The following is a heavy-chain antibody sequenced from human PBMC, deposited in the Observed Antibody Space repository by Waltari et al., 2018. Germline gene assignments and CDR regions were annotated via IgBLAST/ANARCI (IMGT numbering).Heavy chain of an antibody. D-gene: IGHD3-10*01. V-gene: IGHV4-61*09. CDR3: ARETDYYGSQSDEGAFDI. CDR2: IYTSGST. CDR1: GGSISSGSYY. Sequence: QVQLQESGPGLVKPSQTLSLPCTVPGGSISSGSYYWSWIRQPAGKGLEWIGYIYTSGSTNYNPSLKSRVTISVDTSKNQFSLKLSSVTAADTAVYYCARETDYYGSQSDEGAFDIWGQGTMVTVSS. J-gene: IGHJ3*02.